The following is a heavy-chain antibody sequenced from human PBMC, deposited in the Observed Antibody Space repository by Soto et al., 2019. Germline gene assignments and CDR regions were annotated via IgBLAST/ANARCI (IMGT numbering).Heavy chain of an antibody. V-gene: IGHV4-30-2*01. CDR1: GGSISSGGYS. Sequence: SETLSLTCALPGGSISSGGYSWSWIRQPPGKGLEWIGYIYHSGSTYYNPSLKSRVTISVDRSKNQFSLKLSSVTAADTAVYYCARTPTPSGQGTLVTVSS. J-gene: IGHJ5*02. D-gene: IGHD1-26*01. CDR2: IYHSGST. CDR3: ARTPTP.